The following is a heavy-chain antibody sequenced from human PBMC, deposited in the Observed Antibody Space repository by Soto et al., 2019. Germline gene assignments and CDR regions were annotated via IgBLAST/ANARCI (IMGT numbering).Heavy chain of an antibody. Sequence: PSETLSLTCTVSGGSISSYYWSWIRQPPGKGLEWIGYIYYSGSTNYNPSLKSRVTISVDTSKNQFSLKLSSVTAADTAVYYCARVDLQGSDYGDYAAPYYFDYWGQGTLVTVSS. D-gene: IGHD4-17*01. J-gene: IGHJ4*02. V-gene: IGHV4-59*01. CDR2: IYYSGST. CDR1: GGSISSYY. CDR3: ARVDLQGSDYGDYAAPYYFDY.